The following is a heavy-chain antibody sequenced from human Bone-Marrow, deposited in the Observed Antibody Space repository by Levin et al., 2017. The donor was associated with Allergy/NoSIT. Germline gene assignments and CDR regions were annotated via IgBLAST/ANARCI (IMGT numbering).Heavy chain of an antibody. V-gene: IGHV3-11*05. Sequence: NPGGSLRLSCAASGFTFSDYYMSWIRQVPGKGLEWLSYTSSSGSYTNYADSVKGRFTISRDNTKNSLYLHMNSLRAEDTAVYYCARDRFDSSALYCDHWGQGTLVTVSS. D-gene: IGHD6-19*01. CDR3: ARDRFDSSALYCDH. CDR2: TSSSGSYT. J-gene: IGHJ4*02. CDR1: GFTFSDYY.